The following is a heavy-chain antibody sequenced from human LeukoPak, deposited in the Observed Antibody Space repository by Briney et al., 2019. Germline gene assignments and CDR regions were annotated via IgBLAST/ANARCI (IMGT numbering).Heavy chain of an antibody. Sequence: GGSLRLSCAASGFTFSSYSMNWVRQAPGKGLEWVSSISSSSSYIYYADSVKGRFTISRDNAKNSLYLQMNSLRAEDTAVYYCASSIFSSSWYRPYYYYGMDVWGQGTTVTVSS. CDR2: ISSSSSYI. D-gene: IGHD6-13*01. J-gene: IGHJ6*02. CDR3: ASSIFSSSWYRPYYYYGMDV. V-gene: IGHV3-21*01. CDR1: GFTFSSYS.